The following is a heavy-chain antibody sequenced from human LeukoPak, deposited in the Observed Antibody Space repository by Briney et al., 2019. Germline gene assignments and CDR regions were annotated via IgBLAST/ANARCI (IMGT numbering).Heavy chain of an antibody. CDR3: ARARGYSYGYADY. J-gene: IGHJ4*02. Sequence: GGSLRLSCAASGLTFSNAWMSWVRQAPGKGLEWVSSISSSSSYIYYADSVKGRFTISRDNAKNSLYLQMNSLRAEDTAVYYCARARGYSYGYADYWGQGTLVTVSS. CDR2: ISSSSSYI. V-gene: IGHV3-21*01. CDR1: GLTFSNAW. D-gene: IGHD5-18*01.